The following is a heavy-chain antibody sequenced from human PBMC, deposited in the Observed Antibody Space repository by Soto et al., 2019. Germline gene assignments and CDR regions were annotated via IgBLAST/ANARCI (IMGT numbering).Heavy chain of an antibody. J-gene: IGHJ6*02. Sequence: PSETLSLTCTVSGGSISSYYWSWIRQPPGKGLEWIGDISYSGTTNYNPSLKSRVTISVDTSKNQFSLKLSSVTAADTAVYYCARVGAVAGQTYYYYYGMDVWGQGTTVTVSS. CDR1: GGSISSYY. CDR2: ISYSGTT. V-gene: IGHV4-59*12. CDR3: ARVGAVAGQTYYYYYGMDV. D-gene: IGHD6-19*01.